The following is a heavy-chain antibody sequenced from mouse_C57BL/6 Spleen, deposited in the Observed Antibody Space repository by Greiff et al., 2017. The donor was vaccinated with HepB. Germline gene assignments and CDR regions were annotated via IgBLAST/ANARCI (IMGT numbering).Heavy chain of an antibody. Sequence: EVMLVESGGGLVKPGGSLKLSCAASGFTFSDYGMHWVRQAPEKGLEWVAYISSGSSTIYYADTVKGRFTISRDNAKNTLFLQMTSLRSEDTAMYYCARGANWDAAYWGQGTLVTVSA. D-gene: IGHD4-1*01. J-gene: IGHJ3*01. CDR2: ISSGSSTI. CDR3: ARGANWDAAY. CDR1: GFTFSDYG. V-gene: IGHV5-17*01.